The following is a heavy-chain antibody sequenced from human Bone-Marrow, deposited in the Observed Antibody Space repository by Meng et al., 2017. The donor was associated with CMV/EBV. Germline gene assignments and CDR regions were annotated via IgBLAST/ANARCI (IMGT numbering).Heavy chain of an antibody. CDR2: IYWNDDK. CDR3: AHGRRYYNYIWGSYRPVFDS. CDR1: VFSLRTSGAG. V-gene: IGHV2-5*01. Sequence: SGPTLVKPTQTLTLTCTFSVFSLRTSGAGVGWMRQPPGKALEWFALIYWNDDKNYSPSLRGRLTMTKDTSRNLVVLKMTNMDPVDTATYYCAHGRRYYNYIWGSYRPVFDSWGQGILVTVSS. D-gene: IGHD3-16*02. J-gene: IGHJ5*01.